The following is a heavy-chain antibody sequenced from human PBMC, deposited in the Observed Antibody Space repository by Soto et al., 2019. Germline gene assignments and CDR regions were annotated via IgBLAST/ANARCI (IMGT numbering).Heavy chain of an antibody. CDR2: IIPIFGTA. CDR1: GGTFSSYA. V-gene: IGHV1-69*13. CDR3: ARALTNYYGSGSYSLTNYYYGMDV. D-gene: IGHD3-10*01. J-gene: IGHJ6*02. Sequence: GASVKVSCKASGGTFSSYAISWVRQAPGQGLEWMGGIIPIFGTANYAQKFQGRVTITADESTSTAYMELSSLRSEDTAVYYCARALTNYYGSGSYSLTNYYYGMDVWGQGTTVTVSS.